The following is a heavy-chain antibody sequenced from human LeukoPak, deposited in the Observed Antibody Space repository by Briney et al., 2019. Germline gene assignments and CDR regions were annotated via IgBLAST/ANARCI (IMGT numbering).Heavy chain of an antibody. CDR3: ARGRPDCRSSSCTEYYYYGMDV. CDR1: GGTFSSDA. J-gene: IGHJ6*02. Sequence: SVKVSCKASGGTFSSDAFSWVRQAPGQGLEWMGGIIPIYGIENYAQKFQGRVTFTADESTSTAYMELSSLRSEDSAVYYCARGRPDCRSSSCTEYYYYGMDVWGQGTTVTVSS. D-gene: IGHD2-2*01. CDR2: IIPIYGIE. V-gene: IGHV1-69*13.